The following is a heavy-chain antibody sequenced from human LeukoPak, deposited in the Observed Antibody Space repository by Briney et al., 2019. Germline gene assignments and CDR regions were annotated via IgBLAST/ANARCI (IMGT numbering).Heavy chain of an antibody. V-gene: IGHV3-48*02. D-gene: IGHD2-15*01. CDR3: ARALVYFAD. CDR1: GSTFSSYG. CDR2: ISGSSSTI. Sequence: PGGSLRLSCVVSGSTFSSYGMNWVRQAPAKGLEWISYISGSSSTIHYADSVKGRFTVSRDNAKNSLYLQMNSLRDEDTAVYYCARALVYFADWGQGTLASVSS. J-gene: IGHJ4*02.